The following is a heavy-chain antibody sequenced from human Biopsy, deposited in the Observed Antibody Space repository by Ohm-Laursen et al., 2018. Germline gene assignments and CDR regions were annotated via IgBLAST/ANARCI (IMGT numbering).Heavy chain of an antibody. CDR1: GFTFRDHG. CDR3: ARSYGDYWGDYYYGLDV. Sequence: SLRLSCTASGFTFRDHGMLWVRQAPGKGLEWVSLISYDGSNKYYAESMRGRFTISRDNSKNTLFLQMNSLRAEDTAVHYCARSYGDYWGDYYYGLDVWGQGATVTVSS. CDR2: ISYDGSNK. D-gene: IGHD4-17*01. V-gene: IGHV3-30*03. J-gene: IGHJ6*02.